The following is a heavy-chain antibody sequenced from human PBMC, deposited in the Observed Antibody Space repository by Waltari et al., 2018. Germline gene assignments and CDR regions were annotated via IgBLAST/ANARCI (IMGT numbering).Heavy chain of an antibody. Sequence: EVQMVESGGGLVQPGGSLRLSCAASGFTFSSYWMTWVRQAPGSGLEWVANIKQDGRENYYVDSVKGRCTISRDDAKNSLYLQMNSLRNEDTAVYFCARVFVYGANSGKRPMDVWGKGTTVTVSS. CDR1: GFTFSSYW. V-gene: IGHV3-7*01. CDR2: IKQDGREN. D-gene: IGHD4-17*01. J-gene: IGHJ6*03. CDR3: ARVFVYGANSGKRPMDV.